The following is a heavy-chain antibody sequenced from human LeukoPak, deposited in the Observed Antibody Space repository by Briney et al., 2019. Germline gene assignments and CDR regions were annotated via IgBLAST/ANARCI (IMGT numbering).Heavy chain of an antibody. Sequence: SVKVSCKASGGTFSSYAISWVRQAPGQGLEWMGGIIPIFGTANYAQKFQGRVTITTDESTSTAYMELSSLRSEDTAVYYCARTATAPNIYYYYYCMDVWGKGTTVTVSS. CDR2: IIPIFGTA. CDR3: ARTATAPNIYYYYYCMDV. V-gene: IGHV1-69*05. J-gene: IGHJ6*03. CDR1: GGTFSSYA. D-gene: IGHD2-21*02.